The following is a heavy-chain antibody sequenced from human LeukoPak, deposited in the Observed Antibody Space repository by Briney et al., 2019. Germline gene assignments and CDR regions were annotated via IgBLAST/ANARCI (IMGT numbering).Heavy chain of an antibody. CDR1: GFTFNNYG. CDR2: TSYDGSNK. Sequence: GGSLRLSCAASGFTFNNYGIHWVRQAPGKGLEWVALTSYDGSNKYYADSVKGRFTISRDNSKNTLYLQMNSLRAEDTAVYYCAKGYYYDSDGYYQHFDYWGQGTLVTVSS. D-gene: IGHD3-22*01. J-gene: IGHJ4*02. CDR3: AKGYYYDSDGYYQHFDY. V-gene: IGHV3-30*18.